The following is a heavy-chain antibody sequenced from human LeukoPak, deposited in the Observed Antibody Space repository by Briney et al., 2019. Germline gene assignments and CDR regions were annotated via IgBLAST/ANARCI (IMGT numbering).Heavy chain of an antibody. CDR3: ARESITMVRGGDYYYGMDV. Sequence: SQTLSLTCTVSGGSISSGGYYWSWIRQHPGKGLEWIGYIYYSGSTYYNPSLRSRVTISVDTSKNQFSLKLSSVTAADTAVYYCARESITMVRGGDYYYGMDVWGQGTTVTVSS. V-gene: IGHV4-31*03. CDR2: IYYSGST. J-gene: IGHJ6*02. CDR1: GGSISSGGYY. D-gene: IGHD3-10*01.